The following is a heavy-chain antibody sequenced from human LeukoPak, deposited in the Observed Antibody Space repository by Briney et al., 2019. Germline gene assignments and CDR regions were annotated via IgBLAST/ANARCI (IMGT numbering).Heavy chain of an antibody. CDR3: GRSLSRRGTFDN. CDR2: IYGSGAL. V-gene: IGHV4-59*01. D-gene: IGHD3-16*01. J-gene: IGHJ4*02. CDR1: GDSISDKY. Sequence: PSETLSLTCNVSGDSISDKYWNWIRQSPGRGLEWIGYIYGSGALNYNPSLTSRVIISVDTSKKQFSLKLNSVTAADTGVYYCGRSLSRRGTFDNWGQGTLVTVSS.